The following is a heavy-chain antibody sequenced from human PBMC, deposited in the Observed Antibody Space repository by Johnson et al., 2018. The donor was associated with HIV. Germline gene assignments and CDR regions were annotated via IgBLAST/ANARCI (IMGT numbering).Heavy chain of an antibody. J-gene: IGHJ3*02. D-gene: IGHD3-22*01. Sequence: QVQLVESGGGVVQPGRSLRLSCAASGFTFSFNDYYMSWIRQAPGKGLEWVSYLSNSGSTINYADSVKGRFPISRDNAKNTLYLQMNSLRAEDTAVYYCARGRGSYDSSAYPTTPTAFDMWGQGTMVTVSS. CDR3: ARGRGSYDSSAYPTTPTAFDM. CDR2: LSNSGSTI. CDR1: GFTFSFNDYY. V-gene: IGHV3-11*04.